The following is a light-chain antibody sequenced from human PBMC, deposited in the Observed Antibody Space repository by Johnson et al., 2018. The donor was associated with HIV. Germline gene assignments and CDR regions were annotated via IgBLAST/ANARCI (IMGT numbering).Light chain of an antibody. CDR3: GTWDSSLSAGFYV. CDR1: SSNIGNNY. Sequence: QSVLTQPPSVSAAPGQKVTISCSGSSSNIGNNYVSWYQQLPGTAPKLLIYDNNKRPSGIPDRFSGSKSGTSATLGITGLQTGDEADYYCGTWDSSLSAGFYVVVTGTKVTAL. J-gene: IGLJ1*01. CDR2: DNN. V-gene: IGLV1-51*01.